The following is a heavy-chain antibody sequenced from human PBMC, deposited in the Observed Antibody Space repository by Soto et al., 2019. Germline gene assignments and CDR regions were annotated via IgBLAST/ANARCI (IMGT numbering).Heavy chain of an antibody. Sequence: SETLSLTCPVSACSISSYYWSWIRQPPGKVLVWIGFIFYSGSTNYNLSLKSRVTISVDTSKIQFSLKLSSVTAADTAVYYCAREGPYGGSAFDIWGQGTMVTVS. CDR3: AREGPYGGSAFDI. V-gene: IGHV4-59*01. D-gene: IGHD4-17*01. J-gene: IGHJ3*02. CDR2: IFYSGST. CDR1: ACSISSYY.